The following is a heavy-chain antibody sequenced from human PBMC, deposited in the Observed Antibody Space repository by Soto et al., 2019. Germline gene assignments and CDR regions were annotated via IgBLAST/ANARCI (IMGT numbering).Heavy chain of an antibody. J-gene: IGHJ4*02. V-gene: IGHV3-23*01. CDR1: GFTFSSYA. CDR3: AKDGGYGSGSYYSDD. CDR2: TSSSGGST. D-gene: IGHD3-10*01. Sequence: EVQLLESGGGLVQPGGSLRLSCAASGFTFSSYAMSWVRQAPGKGLEWVSTTSSSGGSTYYADSVKGPFTISRDNSQNTFYLPMNSLRAENMAVYYCAKDGGYGSGSYYSDDWGQGTLVTVSS.